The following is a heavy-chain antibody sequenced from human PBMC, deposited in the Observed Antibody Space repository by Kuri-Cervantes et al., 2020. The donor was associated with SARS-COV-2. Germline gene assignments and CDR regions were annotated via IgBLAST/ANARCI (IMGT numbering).Heavy chain of an antibody. CDR1: GGTFSSYA. V-gene: IGHV1-69*05. D-gene: IGHD3-16*01. Sequence: GGSLRLSCKASGGTFSSYAISWVRQAPGQGLEWMGGIIPIFGTANYAQKFQGRVTITTDESTSTAYMELSSLRSEDTAVYYCARSTWALGEHRRAHDAFDIWGQGTMVTVSS. CDR2: IIPIFGTA. J-gene: IGHJ3*02. CDR3: ARSTWALGEHRRAHDAFDI.